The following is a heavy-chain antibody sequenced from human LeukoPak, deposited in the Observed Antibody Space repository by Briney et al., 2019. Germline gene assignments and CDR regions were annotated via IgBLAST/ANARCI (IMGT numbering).Heavy chain of an antibody. CDR3: ARRPHYGYCSSTSCYSQGWFDP. D-gene: IGHD2-2*03. V-gene: IGHV1-18*01. Sequence: ASVKVSCKASGYTFTSYGISWVRQAPGQGLEWMGWISAYNGNTNYAQKLQGRVTMTTDTSTSTAYMELRSLRSDDTAVYYCARRPHYGYCSSTSCYSQGWFDPWGQGTLVTVSS. CDR1: GYTFTSYG. J-gene: IGHJ5*02. CDR2: ISAYNGNT.